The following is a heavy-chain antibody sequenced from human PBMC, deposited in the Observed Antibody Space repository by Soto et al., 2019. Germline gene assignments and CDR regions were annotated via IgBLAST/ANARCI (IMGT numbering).Heavy chain of an antibody. CDR3: AHNRGYSYGSAFDY. CDR2: IYWDGDK. CDR1: GFSLTSGVG. D-gene: IGHD5-18*01. V-gene: IGHV2-5*02. Sequence: SGPTLVNPTQTLTLTCTFSGFSLTSGVGVAWIRQPPGKALEWLALIYWDGDKRYSPSLKTRLTITKDTSKNQVVLTMTNMDPVDTATYYCAHNRGYSYGSAFDYWGQGVPVTISS. J-gene: IGHJ4*02.